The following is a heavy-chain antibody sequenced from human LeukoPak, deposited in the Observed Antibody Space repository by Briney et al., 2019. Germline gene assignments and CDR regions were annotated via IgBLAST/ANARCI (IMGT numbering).Heavy chain of an antibody. CDR3: ARDRGSSGPFDP. CDR2: IYYSGST. V-gene: IGHV4-59*12. J-gene: IGHJ5*02. CDR1: GGSISSYY. D-gene: IGHD6-19*01. Sequence: PSETLSLTCTVSGGSISSYYWSWIRQPPGKGLEWIGYIYYSGSTNYNPSLKSRVTISVDTSKNQFSLKLNSVTAADTAVYYCARDRGSSGPFDPWGQGTLVTVSS.